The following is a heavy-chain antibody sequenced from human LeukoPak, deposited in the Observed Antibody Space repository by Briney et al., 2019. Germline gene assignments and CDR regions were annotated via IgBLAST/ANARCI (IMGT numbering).Heavy chain of an antibody. J-gene: IGHJ4*02. V-gene: IGHV4-30-4*01. D-gene: IGHD3-3*01. CDR2: IYYSGST. CDR3: ASQTTIFWSGYSYYFDY. CDR1: GGSISSGDYY. Sequence: SQTLSLTCTVSGGSISSGDYYWSWIRQPPGKGLEWIGYIYYSGSTYYNPSLKSRLTISGDTSKNQFSLGLSSVTAADTAVYYCASQTTIFWSGYSYYFDYWGQGTLVTVSS.